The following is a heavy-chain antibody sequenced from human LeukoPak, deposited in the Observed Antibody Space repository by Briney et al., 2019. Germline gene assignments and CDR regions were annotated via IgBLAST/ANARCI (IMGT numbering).Heavy chain of an antibody. V-gene: IGHV3-30-3*01. CDR3: ARVVYSSGYYYEYIPDY. J-gene: IGHJ4*02. Sequence: PGGSLRLSCAASGFTFSSYAMHWVRQAPGKGLEWVAVISYDGSNKYYADSVKGRFTISRDNSKNTLYLQMNSLRAEDTAVYYCARVVYSSGYYYEYIPDYWGQGTLVTVSS. CDR2: ISYDGSNK. CDR1: GFTFSSYA. D-gene: IGHD3-22*01.